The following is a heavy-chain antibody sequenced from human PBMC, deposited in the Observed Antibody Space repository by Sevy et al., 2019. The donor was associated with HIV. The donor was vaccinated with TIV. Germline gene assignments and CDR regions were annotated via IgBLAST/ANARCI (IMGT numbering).Heavy chain of an antibody. J-gene: IGHJ4*02. V-gene: IGHV3-23*01. D-gene: IGHD3-22*01. CDR3: AKGPDYYASSGTPLDY. CDR1: GFTFRSYT. Sequence: GGSLRLSCVVSGFTFRSYTMTWVRQAPGKGLEWVSTITGSGDKIYYADSVKGRVTISRDNSRNTLYLQMASLRAADRAVYYCAKGPDYYASSGTPLDYWGQGTLVTVSS. CDR2: ITGSGDKI.